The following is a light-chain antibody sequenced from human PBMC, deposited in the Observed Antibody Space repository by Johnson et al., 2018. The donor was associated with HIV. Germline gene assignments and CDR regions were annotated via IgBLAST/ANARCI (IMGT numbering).Light chain of an antibody. CDR3: GTWDNSLDAYV. CDR1: SSNIGNNY. CDR2: GTT. V-gene: IGLV1-51*01. Sequence: QSVLTQPPSVSAAPGQKVTISCSGSSSNIGNNYVSWYQQLPGTAPKLLIYGTTKRPSGIPDRFSGSKSGTSATLGITGLQAVDEADYYCGTWDNSLDAYVFGTGTRVAVL. J-gene: IGLJ1*01.